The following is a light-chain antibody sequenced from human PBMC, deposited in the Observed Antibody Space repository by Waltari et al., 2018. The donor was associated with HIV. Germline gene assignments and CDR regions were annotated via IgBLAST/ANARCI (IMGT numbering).Light chain of an antibody. Sequence: QSALTQPASVSGSPGQSITISCTGTSRDVGSYNLFSWYQQHPGKAPKLMIYEVSKRPSGVSNRFSGSKSGNTASLTISGLQAEDEADYYCCSYAGSSTSYVFGTGTKVTVL. CDR3: CSYAGSSTSYV. CDR1: SRDVGSYNL. CDR2: EVS. J-gene: IGLJ1*01. V-gene: IGLV2-23*02.